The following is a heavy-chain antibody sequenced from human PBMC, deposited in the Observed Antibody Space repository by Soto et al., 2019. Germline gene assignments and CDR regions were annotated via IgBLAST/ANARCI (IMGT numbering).Heavy chain of an antibody. J-gene: IGHJ3*02. V-gene: IGHV5-51*01. CDR1: GYGFSIHC. CDR2: IYPGNSNI. Sequence: GDSLKISCKASGYGFSIHCVAWLRQMPGKGLEWVGFIYPGNSNIMYSTSFQAHVTISADTTLSTTYLQWDTLKPSDTAMYFCASESHCNGGNCPMGGFDMWGLWTMVTVSS. D-gene: IGHD2-15*01. CDR3: ASESHCNGGNCPMGGFDM.